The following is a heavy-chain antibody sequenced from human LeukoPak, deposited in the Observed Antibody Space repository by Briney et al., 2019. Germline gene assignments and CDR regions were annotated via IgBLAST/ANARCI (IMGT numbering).Heavy chain of an antibody. D-gene: IGHD6-6*01. Sequence: PGGSLRLSCAASGFNFSNYAMTWVRQAPGKGLEWVANIKQDGSVKNYVDYMEGRFTISRDNAKNSLYLQMNGLRAEDTAVYYCVGTSRSSSTDSWGQGTLVTVSS. CDR2: IKQDGSVK. J-gene: IGHJ5*01. CDR1: GFNFSNYA. CDR3: VGTSRSSSTDS. V-gene: IGHV3-7*01.